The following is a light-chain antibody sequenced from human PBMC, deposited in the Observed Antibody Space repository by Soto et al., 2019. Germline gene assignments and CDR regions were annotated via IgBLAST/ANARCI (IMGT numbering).Light chain of an antibody. Sequence: NLMLTQPHSVSESPGKTVTISCTRSGGSIATNYVQWYQKRPGSAPTPVIFQDNDRPSGVPDRFSGSIDSSSNSASLTISGLRTEDEADYYCHSYDTSAHWVFGGGTQLTVL. CDR3: HSYDTSAHWV. J-gene: IGLJ3*02. CDR2: QDN. CDR1: GGSIATNY. V-gene: IGLV6-57*04.